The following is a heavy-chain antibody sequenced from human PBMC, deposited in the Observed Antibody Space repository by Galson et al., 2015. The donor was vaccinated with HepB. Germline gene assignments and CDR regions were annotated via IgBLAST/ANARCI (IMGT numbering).Heavy chain of an antibody. D-gene: IGHD2-2*02. Sequence: SLRLSCAASGFTFSSYAMHWVRQAPGKGLEYVSAISSNGGSTYYANSVKGRFTISRDNSKNTLYLQMSSLRAEDTAVYYCVKGTGNLVVPAAIYYWGQGTLVTVSS. CDR1: GFTFSSYA. V-gene: IGHV3-64D*06. J-gene: IGHJ4*02. CDR3: VKGTGNLVVPAAIYY. CDR2: ISSNGGST.